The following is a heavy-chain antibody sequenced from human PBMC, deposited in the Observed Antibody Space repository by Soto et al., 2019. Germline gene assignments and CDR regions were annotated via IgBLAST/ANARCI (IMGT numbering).Heavy chain of an antibody. D-gene: IGHD6-19*01. CDR1: GFTFSNYG. Sequence: LRLSCGDSGFTFSNYGMHWVRQAPGKGLEWVAGISYDGSNKHYADSTEGKFTISKDNSKSTVYLQMNSLRAEDTAVYYCAYFISGCPTWGQGTLVTVSS. CDR3: AYFISGCPT. J-gene: IGHJ4*02. V-gene: IGHV3-30*03. CDR2: ISYDGSNK.